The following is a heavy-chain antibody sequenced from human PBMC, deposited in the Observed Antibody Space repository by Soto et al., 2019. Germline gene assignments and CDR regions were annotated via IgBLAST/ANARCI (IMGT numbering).Heavy chain of an antibody. Sequence: VGSLRLSCAASGFIFTNYAMNWVRQAPGKGLEWVSVIGGRGNSAYYADSVQGRFTISRDNSKNTLSLQMSSLTADDTAIYYCVREGRGSFDFWGRGTMVTVAS. J-gene: IGHJ3*01. CDR1: GFIFTNYA. V-gene: IGHV3-23*01. D-gene: IGHD5-12*01. CDR2: IGGRGNSA. CDR3: VREGRGSFDF.